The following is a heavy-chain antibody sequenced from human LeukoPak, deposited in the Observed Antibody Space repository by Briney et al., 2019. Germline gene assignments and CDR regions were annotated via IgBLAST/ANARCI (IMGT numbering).Heavy chain of an antibody. CDR2: MYAGGST. CDR1: GLIVSDSL. D-gene: IGHD2-15*01. J-gene: IGHJ4*02. V-gene: IGHV3-66*01. Sequence: PGGSLRLSYAASGLIVSDSLMSWVRQAPGKGLEWVSIMYAGGSTYYADSVKGRFTISRDTSKNTLLIQLNSLRVEDTAVYYCATTRDYSLDSWGLGTLVTVSS. CDR3: ATTRDYSLDS.